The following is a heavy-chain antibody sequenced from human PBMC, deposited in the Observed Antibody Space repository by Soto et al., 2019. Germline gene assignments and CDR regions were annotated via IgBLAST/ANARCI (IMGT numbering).Heavy chain of an antibody. CDR3: AKAHGFQFVNFGASGFDY. V-gene: IGHV3-23*01. CDR1: GFRFSSKA. CDR2: ISGSGSST. J-gene: IGHJ4*02. D-gene: IGHD6-6*01. Sequence: EVQLLESGGGLVQPGGSLRLSCAASGFRFSSKAMSWVRQAPGKGLEWVSIISGSGSSTYYTDCLKGRFTISRDNSKNMVYLARNYLKAEDTALYYCAKAHGFQFVNFGASGFDYWGQGSLVSVTS.